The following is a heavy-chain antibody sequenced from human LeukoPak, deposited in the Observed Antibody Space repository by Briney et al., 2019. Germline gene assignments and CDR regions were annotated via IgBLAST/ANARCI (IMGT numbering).Heavy chain of an antibody. Sequence: SETLSLTCTVSGYPISSGYYWGWIRQPPGKGLEWIGSIYHSGSTYYNPSLKSRVTISVDTSKNQFSLKLSSVTAADTAVYYCASLLAYCGGDCYQWGQGTLVTVSS. CDR2: IYHSGST. J-gene: IGHJ1*01. D-gene: IGHD2-21*01. V-gene: IGHV4-38-2*02. CDR1: GYPISSGYY. CDR3: ASLLAYCGGDCYQ.